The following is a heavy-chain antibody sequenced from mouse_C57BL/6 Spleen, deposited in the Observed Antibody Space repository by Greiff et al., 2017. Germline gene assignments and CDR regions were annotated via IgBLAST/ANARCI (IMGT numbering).Heavy chain of an antibody. CDR1: GFTFSSYG. V-gene: IGHV5-6*01. J-gene: IGHJ3*01. Sequence: EVMLVESGGDLVKPGGSLKLSCAASGFTFSSYGMSWVRQTPDKRLEWVATISSGGSYTYYPDSVKGRITISRDNAKNTLYLQMSSLKYEDTAMYYCARHQEYGFAYWGQGTLVTVSA. CDR3: ARHQEYGFAY. D-gene: IGHD1-1*01. CDR2: ISSGGSYT.